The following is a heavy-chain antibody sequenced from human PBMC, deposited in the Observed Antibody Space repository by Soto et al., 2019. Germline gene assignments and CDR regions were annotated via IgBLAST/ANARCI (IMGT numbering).Heavy chain of an antibody. CDR1: GFTFSSYS. J-gene: IGHJ6*02. CDR3: ARDGLGVLTSYYYGMDV. Sequence: EVQLVESGGGLVKPGGSLRLSCAASGFTFSSYSMNWVRQAPGKGLEWVSSISSSSSYIYYADSVKGRFTISRDNAKNSLYLQMNSLRAEDTAVYYCARDGLGVLTSYYYGMDVWGQGTTVTVSS. V-gene: IGHV3-21*01. CDR2: ISSSSSYI. D-gene: IGHD3-16*01.